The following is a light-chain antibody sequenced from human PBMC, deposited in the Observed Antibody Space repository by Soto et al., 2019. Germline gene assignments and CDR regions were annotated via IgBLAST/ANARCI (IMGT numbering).Light chain of an antibody. Sequence: EIVLTQSPATLSLSPGERATLSCRASQSFSSFLAWYQQKPGQAPRLLIYDASNRATAIPARFSGSGSGTDFTLTFSSLEPEDFSVYYCQQRSNWPPTFGQGTKLEIK. CDR2: DAS. CDR3: QQRSNWPPT. J-gene: IGKJ2*01. V-gene: IGKV3-11*01. CDR1: QSFSSF.